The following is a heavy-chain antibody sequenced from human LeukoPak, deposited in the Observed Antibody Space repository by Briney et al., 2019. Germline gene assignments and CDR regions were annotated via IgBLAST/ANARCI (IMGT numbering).Heavy chain of an antibody. CDR2: ISYDASKT. J-gene: IGHJ3*02. V-gene: IGHV3-30-3*01. CDR3: AKAPYCSGGSCYSGAFDI. Sequence: PGGSLRLSCAVSGFTFSYYAMHWVRQAPGKGLEWVAVISYDASKTYYADSVKGRFTISRDNSKNTLYLQMNSLRAEDTAVYYCAKAPYCSGGSCYSGAFDIWGQGTMVTVSS. D-gene: IGHD2-15*01. CDR1: GFTFSYYA.